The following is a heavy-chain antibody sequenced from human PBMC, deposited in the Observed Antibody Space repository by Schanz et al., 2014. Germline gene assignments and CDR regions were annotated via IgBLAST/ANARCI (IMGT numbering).Heavy chain of an antibody. CDR1: GGTFSTYP. D-gene: IGHD5-18*01. V-gene: IGHV1-69*04. CDR3: ARGPSQGYSYGHNIGAYYYGMDV. Sequence: QVQLVQSGAEVKKPGASVKVSCEASGGTFSTYPINWLRQAPGQGLEWMGRIIPVLAIADYAQKFQGRVTITADKSTSTASMELSSLRSEDTAVYYCARGPSQGYSYGHNIGAYYYGMDVWGQGTTVTVSS. J-gene: IGHJ6*02. CDR2: IIPVLAIA.